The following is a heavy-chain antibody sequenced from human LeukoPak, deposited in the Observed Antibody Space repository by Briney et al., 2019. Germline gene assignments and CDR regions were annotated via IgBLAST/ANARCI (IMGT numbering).Heavy chain of an antibody. D-gene: IGHD6-13*01. CDR2: IRYDGSNK. J-gene: IGHJ4*02. CDR1: GFTFSSYG. Sequence: GGSLRLSCAASGFTFSSYGMHWVRQAPGKGLEWVAFIRYDGSNKYYADSVKGRFTISGDNSKNTLYLQMNSLRAEDTAVYYCAKGREGSWRAFDYWGQGTLVTVSS. V-gene: IGHV3-30*02. CDR3: AKGREGSWRAFDY.